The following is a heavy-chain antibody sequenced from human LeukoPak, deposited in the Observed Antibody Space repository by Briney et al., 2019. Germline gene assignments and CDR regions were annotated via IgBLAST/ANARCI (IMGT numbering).Heavy chain of an antibody. CDR1: GYTFTSYY. CDR2: INPNSGGT. D-gene: IGHD6-19*01. CDR3: ARDRSGGSGWRP. Sequence: ASVKVSCKASGYTFTSYYMHWVRQAPGQGLEWMGWINPNSGGTNYAQKFQGRVTMTRDTSISTAYMELSRLRPDDTAVYYCARDRSGGSGWRPWGQGTLVTVSS. J-gene: IGHJ5*02. V-gene: IGHV1-2*02.